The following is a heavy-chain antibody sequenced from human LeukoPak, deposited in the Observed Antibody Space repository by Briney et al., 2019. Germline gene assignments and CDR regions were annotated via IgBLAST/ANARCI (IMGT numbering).Heavy chain of an antibody. Sequence: GASVKVSCKASGYTFTSYDINWVRQATGQGLEWMGWMNPNSGNTGYAQKFQGRVTMTRNTSISTAYMELSSLRSEDTAVYYCARREQSPWYCYYMDVWGKGTTVTVSS. D-gene: IGHD1/OR15-1a*01. V-gene: IGHV1-8*01. CDR3: ARREQSPWYCYYMDV. J-gene: IGHJ6*03. CDR2: MNPNSGNT. CDR1: GYTFTSYD.